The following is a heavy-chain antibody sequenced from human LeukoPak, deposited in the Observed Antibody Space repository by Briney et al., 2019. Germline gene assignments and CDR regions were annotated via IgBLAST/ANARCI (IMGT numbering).Heavy chain of an antibody. CDR2: IYAGDSDT. V-gene: IGHV5-51*01. CDR3: ARGHGVVAASDDAFDI. CDR1: GYSFTSYW. J-gene: IGHJ3*02. D-gene: IGHD2-2*01. Sequence: GESLKISCKGSGYSFTSYWIGWVRQMPGKGLEWMGIIYAGDSDTRYSPSFQGQVTISADKSINTAYLQWSSLKASDTAMYYCARGHGVVAASDDAFDIWGQGTMVTVSS.